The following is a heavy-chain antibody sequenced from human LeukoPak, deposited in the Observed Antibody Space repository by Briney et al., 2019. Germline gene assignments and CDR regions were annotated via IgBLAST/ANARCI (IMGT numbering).Heavy chain of an antibody. Sequence: PSETLSLTCTVSGASISSYFWSWIRQSPGKGLEWIGYIYYSGSATYNPSPKSRVTISVDTSKNQFSLRLTSVTAADTAVYYCARAADWIHSSGWRWGFDPWGQGTLVTVSS. D-gene: IGHD6-19*01. CDR2: IYYSGSA. CDR3: ARAADWIHSSGWRWGFDP. J-gene: IGHJ5*02. V-gene: IGHV4-59*08. CDR1: GASISSYF.